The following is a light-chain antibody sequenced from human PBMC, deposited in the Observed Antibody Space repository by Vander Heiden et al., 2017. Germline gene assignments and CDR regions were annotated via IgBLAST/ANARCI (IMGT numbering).Light chain of an antibody. CDR1: SSDVGLYNY. CDR3: SSYTSITTLV. V-gene: IGLV2-14*03. Sequence: QYALTQPASMSGSPGQSIPNSCTGSSSDVGLYNYVSWYQQLPGKAPKVLIHDVSTRPSGVSHRFSGSKSGNTASLTISGLQTEDEAHYYCSSYTSITTLVFGTGTKVTVL. J-gene: IGLJ1*01. CDR2: DVS.